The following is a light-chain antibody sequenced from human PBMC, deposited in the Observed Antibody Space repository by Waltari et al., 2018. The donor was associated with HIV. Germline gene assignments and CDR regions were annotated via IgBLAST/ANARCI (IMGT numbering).Light chain of an antibody. CDR1: SSNIGANYD. Sequence: QSVLTQPPSVSGAPGQRVTISCTGSSSNIGANYDVHWYQQFPGTAPKLLLSGNNDRPSGFPDRFSGSRSGPSASLAITGLQADDEADYYCQSYDSSLSGSVVFGGGTKLTVL. J-gene: IGLJ2*01. CDR2: GNN. V-gene: IGLV1-40*01. CDR3: QSYDSSLSGSVV.